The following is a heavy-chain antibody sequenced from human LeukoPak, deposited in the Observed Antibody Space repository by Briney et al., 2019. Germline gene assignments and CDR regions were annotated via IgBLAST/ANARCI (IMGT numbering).Heavy chain of an antibody. CDR2: INIAASST. CDR1: GFTFSSYW. J-gene: IGHJ4*02. Sequence: GVCLRLSCAASGFTFSSYWMQWVRQLRGKGVVWVSHINIAASSTTYADSVKARFTISRHNAKNTLYLQMNSLRAEDTAVYYCTKDLAGGCFAYWGQGTLVTVSS. CDR3: TKDLAGGCFAY. V-gene: IGHV3-74*01. D-gene: IGHD4-23*01.